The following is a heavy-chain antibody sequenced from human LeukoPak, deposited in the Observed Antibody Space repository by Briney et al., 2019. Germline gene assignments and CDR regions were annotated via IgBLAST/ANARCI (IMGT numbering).Heavy chain of an antibody. V-gene: IGHV4-30-2*01. J-gene: IGHJ6*02. Sequence: SETLSLTCAVSGGSISSGGYSWSWIRQPPGKGLEWIGYIYHSGSTYYNPSLKSRVTISVDRSKNQFSLKLSSVTAADTAVYYCARGLRFLEWLSNYYYGMDVWGQGTTVTVSS. CDR1: GGSISSGGYS. CDR3: ARGLRFLEWLSNYYYGMDV. D-gene: IGHD3-3*01. CDR2: IYHSGST.